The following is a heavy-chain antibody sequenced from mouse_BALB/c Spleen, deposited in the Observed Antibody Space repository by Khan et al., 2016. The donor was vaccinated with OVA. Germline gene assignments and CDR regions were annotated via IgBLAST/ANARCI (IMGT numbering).Heavy chain of an antibody. CDR3: ARDRIDY. CDR1: GYTFTTNW. J-gene: IGHJ2*01. Sequence: QVRLQQSGAELAKPGASVKMSCKASGYTFTTNWMHWVKQRPGQGLEWIGYINPTSAYTDYNEKFKDKATLSADKSSSTAYMQLSSLTSEDSAVYYCARDRIDYWGQGTTLTVSS. V-gene: IGHV1-7*01. CDR2: INPTSAYT.